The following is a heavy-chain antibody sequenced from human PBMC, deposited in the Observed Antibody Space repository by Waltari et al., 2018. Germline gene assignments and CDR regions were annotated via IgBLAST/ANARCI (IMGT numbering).Heavy chain of an antibody. V-gene: IGHV1-18*01. CDR3: ARDGGEYDFAAIGYAFDI. CDR1: GYTFTSYG. CDR2: ISAYNGNT. J-gene: IGHJ3*02. D-gene: IGHD3-3*01. Sequence: QVQLVQSGSAVKKPGASVKVSCKASGYTFTSYGLSWVRQAPGQGLEWMEWISAYNGNTTYAQKRQGRVTMTTDTSTSTAYMELRSLRSDDTAVYYCARDGGEYDFAAIGYAFDIWGQGTMVTVSS.